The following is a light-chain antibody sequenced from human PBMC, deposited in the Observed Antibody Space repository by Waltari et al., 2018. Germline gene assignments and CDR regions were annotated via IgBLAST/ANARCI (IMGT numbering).Light chain of an antibody. Sequence: SYVVTQPPSVSVAPGQTARITCGGDNIGRKRVHWYQQKPGQAPVLGVYDDNARPAGVPERLSGSNSGNTATLTVSRVEAGDEADYYCQVWDSSSDQYVFGTGSKVTVL. CDR3: QVWDSSSDQYV. CDR1: NIGRKR. CDR2: DDN. V-gene: IGLV3-21*02. J-gene: IGLJ1*01.